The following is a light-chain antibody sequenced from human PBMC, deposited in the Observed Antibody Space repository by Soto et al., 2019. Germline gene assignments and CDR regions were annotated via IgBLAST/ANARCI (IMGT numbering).Light chain of an antibody. CDR1: QSISSW. CDR2: DAS. J-gene: IGKJ2*01. Sequence: DIQMTQSPSTLSASEGDRVTITCRASQSISSWLAWYQQKPGKAPKLLIYDASSLESGVPSRFSGSGSGTEFTLTISSLQPDDFATYYCQQRGTFGQGTKLEIK. V-gene: IGKV1-5*01. CDR3: QQRGT.